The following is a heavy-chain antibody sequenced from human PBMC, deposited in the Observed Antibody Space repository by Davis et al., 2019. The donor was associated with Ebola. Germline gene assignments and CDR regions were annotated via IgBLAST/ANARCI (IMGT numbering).Heavy chain of an antibody. D-gene: IGHD4-23*01. Sequence: PSETLSLTCTVSGGSVSSPTHYWGWIRQPPGKGLEWIGYIYHSGITYYNPSLQSRVTISVDMSKNQFSLKLTSATAADTAVYYCARYSGISLGFDPWGQGTLVTVSS. J-gene: IGHJ5*02. V-gene: IGHV4-30-2*01. CDR3: ARYSGISLGFDP. CDR1: GGSVSSPTHY. CDR2: IYHSGIT.